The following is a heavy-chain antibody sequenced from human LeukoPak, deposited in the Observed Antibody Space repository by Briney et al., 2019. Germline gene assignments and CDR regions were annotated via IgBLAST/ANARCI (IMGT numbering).Heavy chain of an antibody. Sequence: ASVKVSCKASGYTFTSYAMHWVRQAPGQRLEWMGWINAGNGNTKYSQKFQGRVTTTRDTSASTAYMELSSLRSEDTAVYYCARDQYFRSQSPFFDIWGQGTMVTVSS. J-gene: IGHJ3*02. CDR3: ARDQYFRSQSPFFDI. D-gene: IGHD2/OR15-2a*01. V-gene: IGHV1-3*01. CDR2: INAGNGNT. CDR1: GYTFTSYA.